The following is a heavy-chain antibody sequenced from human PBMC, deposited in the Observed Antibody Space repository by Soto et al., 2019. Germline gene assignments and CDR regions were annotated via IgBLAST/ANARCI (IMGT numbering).Heavy chain of an antibody. CDR2: VYHTGDT. J-gene: IGHJ5*02. CDR1: GGTVASSNW. Sequence: SETLSLTCGVSGGTVASSNWWSWVRQSPGRGLEWIGNVYHTGDTNFNPSLQSRVTFSVDKSNNQFSLRLTSVTAADTAVYFCAREIVTAGGNNYFDPWGPGTLVTVSS. CDR3: AREIVTAGGNNYFDP. V-gene: IGHV4-4*02. D-gene: IGHD2-21*02.